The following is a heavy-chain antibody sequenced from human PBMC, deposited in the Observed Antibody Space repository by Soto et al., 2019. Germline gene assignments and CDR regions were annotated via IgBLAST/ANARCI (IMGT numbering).Heavy chain of an antibody. Sequence: GGSLRLSCAASGFTFSSYAMSWVRQAPGKGLEWVSAISGNGGSTSYADSVKVLFTISRDNSKNTLYLQMNSLRTEDTAVYYCTTDHRIAAHGTVHDPFDSWVQWTMITVPS. D-gene: IGHD6-13*01. CDR1: GFTFSSYA. V-gene: IGHV3-23*01. J-gene: IGHJ3*02. CDR3: TTDHRIAAHGTVHDPFDS. CDR2: ISGNGGST.